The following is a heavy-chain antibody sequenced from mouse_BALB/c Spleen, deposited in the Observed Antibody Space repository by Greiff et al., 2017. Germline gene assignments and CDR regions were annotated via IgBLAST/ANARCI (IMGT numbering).Heavy chain of an antibody. J-gene: IGHJ3*01. Sequence: QVQLQQSAAELARPGASVKMSCKASGYTFTSYTMHWVKQRPGQGLEWIGYINPSSGYTEYNQKFKDKTTLTADKSSSTAYMQLSSLTSEDSAVYDCARSYYGNRAWFAYWGQGTLVTVSA. D-gene: IGHD2-10*01. CDR2: INPSSGYT. CDR1: GYTFTSYT. V-gene: IGHV1-4*02. CDR3: ARSYYGNRAWFAY.